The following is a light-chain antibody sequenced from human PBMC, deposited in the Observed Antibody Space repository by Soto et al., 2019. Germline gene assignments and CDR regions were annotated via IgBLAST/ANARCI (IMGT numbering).Light chain of an antibody. V-gene: IGKV3D-15*01. J-gene: IGKJ5*01. CDR3: QEYNNWPLLT. CDR2: HPS. Sequence: EIVMTQSPATLSLSPGERATLSCRASQSVNSKLAWYQQKPDQSPRLVIYHPSTRPTGIQARFSGSGSGTEFTLTISSLQSEDFAVYYCQEYNNWPLLTFGQGTRLEI. CDR1: QSVNSK.